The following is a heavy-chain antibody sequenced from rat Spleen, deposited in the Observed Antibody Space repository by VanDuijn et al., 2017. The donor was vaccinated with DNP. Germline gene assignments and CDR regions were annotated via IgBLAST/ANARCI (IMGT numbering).Heavy chain of an antibody. D-gene: IGHD4-3*01. CDR3: VRWNSGHFDY. CDR1: GLTFSDYN. CDR2: ISYDGRST. Sequence: EVQLVESGGGLVQPGRSLKLSCAASGLTFSDYNMAWVRQAPKKGLEWVATISYDGRSTYYRDSVKGRFAISRDNAKSTLYLQMNSLRSEDMATYYCVRWNSGHFDYWGQGVMVTVSS. J-gene: IGHJ2*01. V-gene: IGHV5-7*01.